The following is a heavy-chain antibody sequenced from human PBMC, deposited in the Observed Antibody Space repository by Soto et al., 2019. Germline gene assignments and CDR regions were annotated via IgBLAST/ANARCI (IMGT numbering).Heavy chain of an antibody. CDR2: IYNSEST. V-gene: IGHV4-59*01. CDR1: GGSISSSY. CDR3: ARRRPGGSYGLDV. D-gene: IGHD1-26*01. Sequence: QVQLQESGPGLVRPSETLSLTCTVSGGSISSSYWSWIRQPPGKGLEWIGDIYNSESTSYSPSLKIRVTISLETSKTQFSLKVKSGTAADTAVYYCARRRPGGSYGLDVWGQGTTVTVSS. J-gene: IGHJ6*02.